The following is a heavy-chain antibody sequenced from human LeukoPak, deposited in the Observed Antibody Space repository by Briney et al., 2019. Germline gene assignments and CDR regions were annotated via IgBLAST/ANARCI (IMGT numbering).Heavy chain of an antibody. Sequence: GASVKVSCKASGYTFTSYGISWVRQAPGQGLEWMGWISAYNGNTNYAQKLQGRVTMTTDTSTSTAYMELRSLRSDDTAVYYCARDPLLRYFDWLEVHWFDPWGQGTLVTVSS. CDR3: ARDPLLRYFDWLEVHWFDP. CDR1: GYTFTSYG. V-gene: IGHV1-18*01. J-gene: IGHJ5*02. D-gene: IGHD3-9*01. CDR2: ISAYNGNT.